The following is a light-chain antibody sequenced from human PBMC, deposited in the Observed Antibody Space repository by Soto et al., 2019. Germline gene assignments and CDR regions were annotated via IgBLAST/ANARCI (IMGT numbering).Light chain of an antibody. J-gene: IGKJ5*01. Sequence: EIVLTQSPATLSLSPGERATLSCRASQSVSSYLAWYQQKPGQAPRLLIYDSSNRATGIPARFSGSGFGTDFTLTISSLESEDFAVYYCKQRSNWPQISFGQGTRLEIK. V-gene: IGKV3-11*01. CDR1: QSVSSY. CDR2: DSS. CDR3: KQRSNWPQIS.